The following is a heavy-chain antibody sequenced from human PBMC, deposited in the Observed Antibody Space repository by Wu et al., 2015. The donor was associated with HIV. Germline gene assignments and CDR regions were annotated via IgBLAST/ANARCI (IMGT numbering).Heavy chain of an antibody. D-gene: IGHD3-22*01. J-gene: IGHJ5*02. CDR3: ARVFEDSSGYYSWFDP. CDR1: GYTFITHA. V-gene: IGHV1-18*01. CDR2: FTTHNGYT. Sequence: QVQLVQSGGDVKKSGASVKVSCKASGYTFITHAITWVRQAPGQRPEWMGWFTTHNGYTKYAQKFQDRLSLTTDTSATTAYMELRSLRSDDTAVYYCARVFEDSSGYYSWFDPWGQGTLVTVSS.